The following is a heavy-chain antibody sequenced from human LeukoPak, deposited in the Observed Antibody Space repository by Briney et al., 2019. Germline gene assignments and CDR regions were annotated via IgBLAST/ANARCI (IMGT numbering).Heavy chain of an antibody. Sequence: ASVNVSCKAPVSTXTSYYINGGRRAPRHGRKGLGWISAYNGNTNTAQKLQGRVTMTTDTSTSTVYMELRSLRSDDTAVYYCARVRGDIVVVPAAMPVHFDYWGQGTLITVSS. D-gene: IGHD2-2*01. CDR1: VSTXTSYY. CDR2: ISAYNGNT. V-gene: IGHV1-18*04. J-gene: IGHJ4*02. CDR3: ARVRGDIVVVPAAMPVHFDY.